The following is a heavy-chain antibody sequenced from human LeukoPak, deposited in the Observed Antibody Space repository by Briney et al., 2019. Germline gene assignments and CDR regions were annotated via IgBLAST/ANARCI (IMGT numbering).Heavy chain of an antibody. J-gene: IGHJ3*02. V-gene: IGHV6-1*01. CDR2: TYYRSKWYN. Sequence: SQTLSLTCAISGDSVSSNSAAWNWIRQSPSRGLEWLGRTYYRSKWYNDYAVSVKSRITINPDTSKNQFSLQLKSMTPEDAAVYYCARDRYAARLEGLACDAFDIWGQGTVVPVSS. CDR1: GDSVSSNSAA. CDR3: ARDRYAARLEGLACDAFDI. D-gene: IGHD6-6*01.